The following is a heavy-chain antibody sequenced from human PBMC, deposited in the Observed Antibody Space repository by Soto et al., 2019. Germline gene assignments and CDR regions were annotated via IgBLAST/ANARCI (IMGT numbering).Heavy chain of an antibody. CDR1: GGSVSSGSYY. CDR2: IYYSGST. J-gene: IGHJ6*02. Sequence: SLTCTVSGGSVSSGSYYWSWIRQPPGKGLEWIGYIYYSGSTNYNPSLKSRVTISVDTSKNQFSLKLSSVTAAGTAVYYCARDRGYYGSGSYYNEWDYYGMDVRGQGTTVPVS. D-gene: IGHD3-10*01. V-gene: IGHV4-61*01. CDR3: ARDRGYYGSGSYYNEWDYYGMDV.